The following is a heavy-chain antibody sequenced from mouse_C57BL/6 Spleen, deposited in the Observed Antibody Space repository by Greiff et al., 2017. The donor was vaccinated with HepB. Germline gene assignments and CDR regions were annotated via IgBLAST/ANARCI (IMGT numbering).Heavy chain of an antibody. V-gene: IGHV1-69*01. D-gene: IGHD1-1*01. J-gene: IGHJ3*01. CDR1: GYTFTSYW. CDR3: AREDGGVTAVLYWIAY. CDR2: IDPSDSVT. Sequence: VQLQQPGAELVMPGASVKLSCKASGYTFTSYWMHWVKQRPGQGLEWIGEIDPSDSVTNYNQKFKGKSTLTVDKSSSTAYMQLGSLTSEDSAVYYCAREDGGVTAVLYWIAYWGQGTLVTVSS.